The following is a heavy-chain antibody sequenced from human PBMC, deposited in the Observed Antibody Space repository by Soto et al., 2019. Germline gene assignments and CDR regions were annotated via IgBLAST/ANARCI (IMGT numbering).Heavy chain of an antibody. CDR1: GYTITRHW. Sequence: QVQLVQSGVEVKKPGASVKVSCKASGYTITRHWMHWVRQAPGQGLEWMGVISPSGDVTSYAQKFQGRVTMTRDTSTSTLYMDLSSLRSEDTAVYYCARDNSYDTGGARGWYFDLWGRGTLVTVSS. V-gene: IGHV1-46*01. J-gene: IGHJ2*01. D-gene: IGHD2-8*02. CDR3: ARDNSYDTGGARGWYFDL. CDR2: ISPSGDVT.